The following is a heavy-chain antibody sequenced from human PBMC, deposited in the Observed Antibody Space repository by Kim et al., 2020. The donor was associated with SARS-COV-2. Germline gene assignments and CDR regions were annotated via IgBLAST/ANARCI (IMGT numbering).Heavy chain of an antibody. V-gene: IGHV4-59*01. CDR2: SGGT. J-gene: IGHJ5*01. CDR3: ARERPPDS. Sequence: SGGTNCTPSLKSRVIISRDTSKNQFSLNLNSVTAADTAVYYCARERPPDSWGQGTLVAVSS.